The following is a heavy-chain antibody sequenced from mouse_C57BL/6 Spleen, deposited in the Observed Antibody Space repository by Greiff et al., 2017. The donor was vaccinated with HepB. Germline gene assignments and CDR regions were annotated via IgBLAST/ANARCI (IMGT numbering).Heavy chain of an antibody. D-gene: IGHD2-4*01. J-gene: IGHJ3*01. Sequence: EVKVVESGGGLVQPGGSLSLSCAASVFTFTDYYMSWVRQPPGKALEWLGVIRNKANGYTTEYSASVKGRFTISRDNSQSILYLQMNALRAEDSATYYCARLYYDYDGRFAYWGQGTLVTVSA. CDR2: IRNKANGYTT. CDR3: ARLYYDYDGRFAY. V-gene: IGHV7-3*01. CDR1: VFTFTDYY.